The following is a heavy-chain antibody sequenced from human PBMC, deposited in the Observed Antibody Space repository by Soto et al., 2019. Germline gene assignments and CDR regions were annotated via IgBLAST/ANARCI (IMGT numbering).Heavy chain of an antibody. J-gene: IGHJ4*02. Sequence: PGGSLRLSCAASGFSFTTYAMHWVRQAPGKGLEWVAVISDDGSIKYYADPVKGRFTISRDNSKNTFYLQMNSLRGDDTALYYCARAIETAMDPCDYWGQGALVTVSS. CDR2: ISDDGSIK. D-gene: IGHD5-18*01. V-gene: IGHV3-30-3*01. CDR3: ARAIETAMDPCDY. CDR1: GFSFTTYA.